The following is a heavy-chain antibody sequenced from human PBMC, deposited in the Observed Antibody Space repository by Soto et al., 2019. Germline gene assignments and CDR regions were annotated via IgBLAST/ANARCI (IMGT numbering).Heavy chain of an antibody. CDR3: ARDGGTRDAFDI. CDR1: GYSISSGYY. J-gene: IGHJ3*02. CDR2: IYHSGST. D-gene: IGHD3-16*01. Sequence: PSETLSLTCAVSGYSISSGYYWGWLRQPPGMGLEWIGSIYHSGSTYYNPSLKSRVTISVDTSKNQLSLKLSSVAAADTAVYHCARDGGTRDAFDIWAQGTMVTVS. V-gene: IGHV4-38-2*02.